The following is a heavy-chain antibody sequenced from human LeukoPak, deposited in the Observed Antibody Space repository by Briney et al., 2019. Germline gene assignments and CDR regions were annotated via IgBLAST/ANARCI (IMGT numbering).Heavy chain of an antibody. CDR3: ARDRGYPSLFDY. V-gene: IGHV4-61*08. Sequence: SETLSLTCTVSGVSVSSGDYYWSWIRQPPGRGLEWIGYIYYSGSTNYNPSLKSRVAISVDTSKNQFSLKLSSVTAADTAVYYCARDRGYPSLFDYWGQGTLVTVSS. J-gene: IGHJ4*02. D-gene: IGHD5-12*01. CDR1: GVSVSSGDYY. CDR2: IYYSGST.